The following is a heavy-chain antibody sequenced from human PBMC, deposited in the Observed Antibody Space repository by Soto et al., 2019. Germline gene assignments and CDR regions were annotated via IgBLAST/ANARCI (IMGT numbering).Heavy chain of an antibody. CDR1: GFSLSTSGVG. Sequence: QITLKESGPTLVKPTQTLTLTCTFSGFSLSTSGVGVTWIRQPPGKALEWLALVYWDDDKRYSPSLKNRLTITKDTSKNQVVFTMTNMDPVYTATYFCAHYDYGGLVYWGQGALVTVSS. CDR3: AHYDYGGLVY. J-gene: IGHJ4*02. V-gene: IGHV2-5*02. CDR2: VYWDDDK. D-gene: IGHD4-17*01.